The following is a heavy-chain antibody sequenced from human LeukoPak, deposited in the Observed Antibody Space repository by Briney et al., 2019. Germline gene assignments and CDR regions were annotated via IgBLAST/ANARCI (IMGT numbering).Heavy chain of an antibody. J-gene: IGHJ4*02. D-gene: IGHD4-11*01. CDR1: GDSIIGYY. V-gene: IGHV4-59*01. CDR2: IDYSARN. CDR3: ARLRGNYFPDY. Sequence: PSETLSLTCTVSGDSIIGYYRTWIRHPPGGGLEWIGYIDYSARNTSNPALKRRLTISVNTSKNQLSLKLSSVTAADTAVYYCARLRGNYFPDYWGQGTLVTVSS.